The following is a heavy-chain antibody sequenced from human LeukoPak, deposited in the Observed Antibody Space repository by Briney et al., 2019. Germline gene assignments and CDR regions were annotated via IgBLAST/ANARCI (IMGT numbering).Heavy chain of an antibody. Sequence: SETLSLTCTVSGGSISSSSYYWGWIRQPPGKGLEWIGYIYYSGSTNYNPSLKSRVTISMDTSKNQFSLKLSSMTAADTAVYYCARGPGYFDFWSGYYDYWGQGTLVTVSS. V-gene: IGHV4-61*05. CDR1: GGSISSSSYY. D-gene: IGHD3-3*01. J-gene: IGHJ4*02. CDR3: ARGPGYFDFWSGYYDY. CDR2: IYYSGST.